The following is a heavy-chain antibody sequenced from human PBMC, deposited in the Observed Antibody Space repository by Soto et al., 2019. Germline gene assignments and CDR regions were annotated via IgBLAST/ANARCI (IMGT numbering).Heavy chain of an antibody. CDR2: INAGNGNT. Sequence: ASVKVSCKASGYTFTSYAMHWVRQAPGQRLEWMGWINAGNGNTKYSQKFQGRVTMTRDTSASTAYMELSSLRSEDTAVYYCARGPGAATLNWFDPWGQGTLVTVSS. CDR1: GYTFTSYA. D-gene: IGHD6-13*01. V-gene: IGHV1-3*01. CDR3: ARGPGAATLNWFDP. J-gene: IGHJ5*02.